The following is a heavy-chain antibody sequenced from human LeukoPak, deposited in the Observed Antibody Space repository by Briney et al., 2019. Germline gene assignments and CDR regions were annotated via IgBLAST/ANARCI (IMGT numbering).Heavy chain of an antibody. J-gene: IGHJ5*01. V-gene: IGHV3-48*03. CDR1: GFTFNTYE. D-gene: IGHD3-16*01. CDR3: ARVRGYWFDS. Sequence: PGGSLRLSCAASGFTFNTYEMNWVRQAPGKGLEWVSYINSGGITKYYADSIKGRFTISRDNAKNSLSLQMNSLRAEDTAVYYCARVRGYWFDSWGQGTLVTVSS. CDR2: INSGGITK.